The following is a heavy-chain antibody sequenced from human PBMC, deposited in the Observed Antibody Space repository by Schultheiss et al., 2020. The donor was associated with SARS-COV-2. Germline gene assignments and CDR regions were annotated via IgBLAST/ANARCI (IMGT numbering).Heavy chain of an antibody. D-gene: IGHD2-2*01. Sequence: SETLSLTCTVSGGSISSGGYYWSWIRQHPGKGLEWIGYIYYSGSTYYNPSLKSRVTISVDTSKNQFSLKLSSVTAADTAVYYCARTGGVPAAMGWFDPWGQGTLVTISS. CDR2: IYYSGST. V-gene: IGHV4-31*03. J-gene: IGHJ5*02. CDR3: ARTGGVPAAMGWFDP. CDR1: GGSISSGGYY.